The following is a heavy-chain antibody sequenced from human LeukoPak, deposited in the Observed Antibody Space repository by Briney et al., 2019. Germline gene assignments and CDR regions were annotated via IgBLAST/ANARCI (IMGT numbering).Heavy chain of an antibody. CDR1: GGSISSYY. Sequence: SETLSLTCTVSGGSISSYYWSWIRQPAGKGLESIGHISTSGSTNYNPSLKSRVTMSVDTSKNQFSLKLSSVTAADTAVYYCARGGYSYGYSYYYYMDVWGKGTTVTVSS. J-gene: IGHJ6*03. V-gene: IGHV4-4*07. D-gene: IGHD5-18*01. CDR2: ISTSGST. CDR3: ARGGYSYGYSYYYYMDV.